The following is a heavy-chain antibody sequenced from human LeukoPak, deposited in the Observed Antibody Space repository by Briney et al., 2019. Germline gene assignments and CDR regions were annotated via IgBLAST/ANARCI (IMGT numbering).Heavy chain of an antibody. D-gene: IGHD5-18*01. CDR3: ARDDGYSYGHDY. Sequence: ASVKVSCKASGGTFSSYGISWVRQAPGQGLEWMGGIIPIFGTANYAQKFQGRVTITADESTSTAYMELSSLRSEDTAVYYCARDDGYSYGHDYWGQGTLVTVSS. J-gene: IGHJ4*02. CDR2: IIPIFGTA. V-gene: IGHV1-69*13. CDR1: GGTFSSYG.